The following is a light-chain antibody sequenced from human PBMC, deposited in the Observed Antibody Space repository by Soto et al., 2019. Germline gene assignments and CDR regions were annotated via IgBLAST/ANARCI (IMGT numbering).Light chain of an antibody. V-gene: IGKV3-20*01. J-gene: IGKJ1*01. Sequence: EIVLTQSPGILSLSPVERVSLSCGDSQSIISSFLTWSQQKPGQSSXRHTXGASSRATGIPDRFSGRASGTDFTLTISRLEAEEFAVYYCQHYGSWTFGQGIKVDI. CDR1: QSIISSF. CDR3: QHYGSWT. CDR2: GAS.